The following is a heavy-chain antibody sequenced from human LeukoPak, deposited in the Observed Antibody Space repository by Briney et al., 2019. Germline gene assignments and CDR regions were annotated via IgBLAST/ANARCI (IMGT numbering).Heavy chain of an antibody. CDR1: GFTFSTYW. CDR3: ARDPYDSTAYGAFDI. D-gene: IGHD3-22*01. V-gene: IGHV3-7*01. CDR2: INQDGSG. J-gene: IGHJ3*02. Sequence: GGSLRLSCAASGFTFSTYWITWVRQAPGKGLEWVANINQDGSGEHVDSVKGRFTISRDNAKNSLYLQMNSLTAEDTAVYYCARDPYDSTAYGAFDIWGQGTMVTVSS.